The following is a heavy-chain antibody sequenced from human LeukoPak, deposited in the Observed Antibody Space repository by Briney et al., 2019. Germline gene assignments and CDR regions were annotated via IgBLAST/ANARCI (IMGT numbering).Heavy chain of an antibody. Sequence: GGSLRLSCAASGFTFDDYAMHWVRQAPGKGLEWVSGISWNSGSIGYADSVKGRFTISRDNAKNSLYLQMNSLKTEDTAVYYCTRALGSSGWYPYFDYWGQGTLVTVSS. CDR1: GFTFDDYA. J-gene: IGHJ4*02. CDR3: TRALGSSGWYPYFDY. V-gene: IGHV3-9*01. D-gene: IGHD6-19*01. CDR2: ISWNSGSI.